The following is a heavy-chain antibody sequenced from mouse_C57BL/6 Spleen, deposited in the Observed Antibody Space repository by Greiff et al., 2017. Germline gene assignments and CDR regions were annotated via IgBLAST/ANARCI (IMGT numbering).Heavy chain of an antibody. J-gene: IGHJ1*03. V-gene: IGHV1-50*01. CDR3: ASPPFYYGSSYDWYFDV. D-gene: IGHD1-1*01. CDR2: IDPSDSYT. Sequence: QVQLKQPGAELVKPGASVKLSCKASGYTFTSYWMQWVKQRPGQGLEWIGEIDPSDSYTNYNQKFKGKATLTVDPSSSTAYMQLSSLTSEDSAVYYCASPPFYYGSSYDWYFDVWGTGTTGTVSS. CDR1: GYTFTSYW.